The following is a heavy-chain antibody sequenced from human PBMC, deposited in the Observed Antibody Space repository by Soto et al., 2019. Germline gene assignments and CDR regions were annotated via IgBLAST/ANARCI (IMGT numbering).Heavy chain of an antibody. J-gene: IGHJ3*01. CDR3: ARAQLRYFDWSNTPGL. Sequence: SETLSLTCAVYGGSFSGYYWSWIRQPPGKGLEWIGEINHSGSTNYNPSLKSRVTISVDTSKNQFSLKLSSVTAADTAVYYCARAQLRYFDWSNTPGLWGQGTMVTVSS. D-gene: IGHD3-9*01. CDR2: INHSGST. V-gene: IGHV4-34*01. CDR1: GGSFSGYY.